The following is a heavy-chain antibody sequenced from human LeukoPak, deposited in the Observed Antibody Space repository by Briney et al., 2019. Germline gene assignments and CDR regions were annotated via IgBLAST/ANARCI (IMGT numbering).Heavy chain of an antibody. V-gene: IGHV3-11*06. CDR2: ISSGSSYT. CDR3: ARLLTGYTWYFDY. D-gene: IGHD7-27*01. J-gene: IGHJ4*02. Sequence: PGGSLRLSCAASGFTFSDYHMSWIRQAPGEGLEWLLYISSGSSYTNYADSVKGRFTISRDNAKNSLYLQMNSLRAEDTAVYYCARLLTGYTWYFDYWGQGTLVTVSS. CDR1: GFTFSDYH.